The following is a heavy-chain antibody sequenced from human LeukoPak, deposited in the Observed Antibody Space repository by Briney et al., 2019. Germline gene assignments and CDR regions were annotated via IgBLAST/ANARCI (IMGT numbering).Heavy chain of an antibody. V-gene: IGHV3-23*01. D-gene: IGHD2-2*03. Sequence: GGSLRLSCAASGFTFSSYAMSWVRQAPGKGLEWVSAISGSGGSTYYADSVKGRFTISRDNAKNSLYLQMNSLRAEDTAVYYCARDFHALDIVVVPAAREFDYWGQGTLVTVSS. J-gene: IGHJ4*02. CDR3: ARDFHALDIVVVPAAREFDY. CDR2: ISGSGGST. CDR1: GFTFSSYA.